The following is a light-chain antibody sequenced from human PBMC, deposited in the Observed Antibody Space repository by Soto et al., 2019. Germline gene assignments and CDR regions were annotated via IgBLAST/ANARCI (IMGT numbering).Light chain of an antibody. V-gene: IGKV1-6*01. CDR3: LQDHNYFWT. CDR2: GAS. J-gene: IGKJ1*01. CDR1: QDIRNY. Sequence: AVQMTQSPSSLSASVGDRVTITCRASQDIRNYLSWYQHKPGKAPKLLIYGASSLQSGVPSRFAGSGSGTDFTLTISCLQPEDSASYFCLQDHNYFWTFGQGTKVEVK.